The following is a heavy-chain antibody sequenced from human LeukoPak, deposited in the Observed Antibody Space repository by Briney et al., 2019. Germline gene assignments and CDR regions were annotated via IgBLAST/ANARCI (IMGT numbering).Heavy chain of an antibody. CDR2: IYYSGST. CDR3: ASRSPPGETGYFDY. J-gene: IGHJ4*02. D-gene: IGHD2-21*01. Sequence: SETLSLTCTVSGGSISSSGYYWGWIRQHPGKGLEWIGYIYYSGSTYYNPSLKSRVTISVDTSKNQFSLKLNSATAADTAVYYCASRSPPGETGYFDYWGQGTLVTVSS. V-gene: IGHV4-31*03. CDR1: GGSISSSGYY.